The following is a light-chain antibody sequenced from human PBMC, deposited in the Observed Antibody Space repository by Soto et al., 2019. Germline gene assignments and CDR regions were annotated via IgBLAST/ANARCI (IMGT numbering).Light chain of an antibody. Sequence: DVQMTQSPSTLSASVGERVTITCRASQSVSTLLAWYQQKPGKAPKLLIYKASTLESGVPSRFSGSGSGTEFTLTISNLQSEDFAVYYCQQYSIWRTFGQGTKVDIK. CDR3: QQYSIWRT. CDR2: KAS. V-gene: IGKV1-5*03. CDR1: QSVSTL. J-gene: IGKJ1*01.